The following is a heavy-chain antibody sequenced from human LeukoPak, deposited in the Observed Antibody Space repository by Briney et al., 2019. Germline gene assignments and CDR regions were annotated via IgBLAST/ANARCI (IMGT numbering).Heavy chain of an antibody. Sequence: GGSLRLSCAASGFTFSSYEMNWVRQAPGKGLEWVSSISSSGSTKYYADSVKGRFTISRDNAKNSLYLQMNSLRADDTAVYYCARGRAADQLLWYFDYWGQGTLVTVSS. CDR1: GFTFSSYE. CDR2: ISSSGSTK. CDR3: ARGRAADQLLWYFDY. V-gene: IGHV3-48*03. J-gene: IGHJ4*02. D-gene: IGHD2-2*01.